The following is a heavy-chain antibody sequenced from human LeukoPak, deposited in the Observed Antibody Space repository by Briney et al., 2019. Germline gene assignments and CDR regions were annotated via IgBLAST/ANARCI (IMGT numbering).Heavy chain of an antibody. CDR3: ARMNYVSSGWGAPFDS. V-gene: IGHV3-23*01. CDR1: GFTFSSYA. J-gene: IGHJ4*02. D-gene: IGHD1-7*01. Sequence: PGGSLRLSCAASGFTFSSYAMSWVRQAPGKGLEWVSAIGTAGDTYYPGSVKGRFTISRDNAKNSLYLQMNSLRAEDTAVYYCARMNYVSSGWGAPFDSWGQGTLVTVSS. CDR2: IGTAGDT.